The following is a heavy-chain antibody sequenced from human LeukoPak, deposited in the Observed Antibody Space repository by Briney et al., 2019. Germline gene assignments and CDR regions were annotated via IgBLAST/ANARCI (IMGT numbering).Heavy chain of an antibody. V-gene: IGHV3-48*04. CDR2: ISSSSSTI. CDR1: GFTFSSYS. J-gene: IGHJ4*02. D-gene: IGHD3-16*02. CDR3: AREASSGSYQNDY. Sequence: GGSLRLSCAASGFTFSSYSMNWVRQAPGKGLEWVSHISSSSSTIYYADSVKGRFTISRDNAKNSLYLQMNSLRAEDTAVYYCAREASSGSYQNDYWGQGTLVTVSS.